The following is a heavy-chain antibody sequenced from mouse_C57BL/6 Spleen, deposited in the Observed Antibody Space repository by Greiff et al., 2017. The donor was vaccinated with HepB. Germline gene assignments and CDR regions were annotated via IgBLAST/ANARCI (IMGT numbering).Heavy chain of an antibody. V-gene: IGHV5-9-1*02. CDR2: ISSGGDYI. CDR1: GFTFSSYA. Sequence: EVKLVESGEGLVKPGGSLKLSCAASGFTFSSYAMSWVRQTPEKRLEWVAYISSGGDYIYYADTVKGRFTIPRDNARNTLYLQMSSLKSEDTAMYYCTRDWDYFDYWGQGTTLTVSS. D-gene: IGHD4-1*01. J-gene: IGHJ2*01. CDR3: TRDWDYFDY.